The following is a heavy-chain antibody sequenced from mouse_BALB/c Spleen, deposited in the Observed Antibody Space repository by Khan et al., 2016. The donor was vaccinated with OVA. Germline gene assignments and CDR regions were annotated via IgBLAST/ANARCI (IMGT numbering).Heavy chain of an antibody. J-gene: IGHJ1*01. Sequence: VQLKQSGAELVKPGASVKLSCTASGFTIKDTYIHWVKQRPKQGLEWLGMITPANGNTEYDPKFQGQATMRADTSSNTAYLQLSSLTDEDTVVYCCVRPSYDHRNVDVWGAGTTVTVSS. CDR1: GFTIKDTY. CDR3: VRPSYDHRNVDV. V-gene: IGHV14-3*02. D-gene: IGHD2-3*01. CDR2: ITPANGNT.